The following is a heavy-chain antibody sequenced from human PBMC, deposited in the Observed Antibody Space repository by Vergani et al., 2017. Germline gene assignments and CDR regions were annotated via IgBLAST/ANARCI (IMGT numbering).Heavy chain of an antibody. V-gene: IGHV4-30-2*01. CDR2: IYHSGST. J-gene: IGHJ4*02. CDR3: ARVGYAFDY. D-gene: IGHD5-12*01. CDR1: GGSISSGGYS. Sequence: QLQLQEFGSGLVKPSQNLSLTCAVPGGSISSGGYSWSWIRQPPGKGLEWIGYIYHSGSTYDNPSFKSRVTISVDRSKNQISLKSSSVTAADTAVYYCARVGYAFDYWGQGTLVTVSS.